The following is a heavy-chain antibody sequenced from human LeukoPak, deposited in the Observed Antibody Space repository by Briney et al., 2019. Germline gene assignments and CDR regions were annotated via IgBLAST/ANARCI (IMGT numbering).Heavy chain of an antibody. CDR2: INTGSNRV. CDR1: GFTLSTYT. D-gene: IGHD6-6*01. V-gene: IGHV3-21*01. CDR3: ARPQEPEGYRSWSGRDYYSMDV. J-gene: IGHJ6*03. Sequence: PRRSLRLSCAPSGFTLSTYTMNWVRQAPEKGLEWVSSINTGSNRVYYAASVKGSITIPTDNAKDSLYLQMNRLRAEDTAVYYCARPQEPEGYRSWSGRDYYSMDVWGKGTMVTVSS.